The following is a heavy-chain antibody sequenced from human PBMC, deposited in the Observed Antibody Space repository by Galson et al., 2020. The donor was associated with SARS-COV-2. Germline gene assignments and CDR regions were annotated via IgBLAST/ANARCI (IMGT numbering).Heavy chain of an antibody. J-gene: IGHJ4*02. CDR1: GFSLSTYG. CDR3: LRRDGYSPYDW. V-gene: IGHV3-30*03. Sequence: GESLKISCVASGFSLSTYGMDWVRQAPGKGLEWVAAVSRDGRTKKYADSVKGRFTISRDNSKNIVDLQINGLTVEDTALYYCLRRDGYSPYDWWGQGTLVTVSS. D-gene: IGHD1-1*01. CDR2: VSRDGRTK.